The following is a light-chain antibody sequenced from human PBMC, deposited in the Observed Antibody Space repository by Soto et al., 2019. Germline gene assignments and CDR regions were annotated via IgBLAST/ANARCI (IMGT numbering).Light chain of an antibody. CDR1: QSVSSN. CDR2: DAS. J-gene: IGKJ1*01. V-gene: IGKV3-15*01. CDR3: QHYNSCPT. Sequence: EIVMTQSPATLSVSPGERATLSCRASQSVSSNLAWYQQKPGQAPRLLIYDASTRATGIPARFSGSGSGTEFSLTISSLQSEDFAVYYCQHYNSCPTFGQGTKVDIK.